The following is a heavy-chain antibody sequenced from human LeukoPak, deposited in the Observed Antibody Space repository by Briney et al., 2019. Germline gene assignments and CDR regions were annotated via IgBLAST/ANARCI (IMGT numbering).Heavy chain of an antibody. CDR1: GFTFRSYW. CDR2: INQDGSQK. Sequence: GGSLRLSCAPSGFTFRSYWMSWVRQPAGKGLEWVASINQDGSQKRYVDSVQGRFTISRDNTKNSLFLQMNSMVAEDTAVYYCARLKDDVTKLDYWGQGTLVTVSS. D-gene: IGHD2-8*01. CDR3: ARLKDDVTKLDY. J-gene: IGHJ4*02. V-gene: IGHV3-7*01.